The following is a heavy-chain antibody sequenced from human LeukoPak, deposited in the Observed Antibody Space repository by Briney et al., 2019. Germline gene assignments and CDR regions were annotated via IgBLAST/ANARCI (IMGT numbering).Heavy chain of an antibody. CDR1: GGSISSYY. CDR2: IYYSVST. CDR3: ARWVVRTTVTTYYYGMDV. J-gene: IGHJ6*02. V-gene: IGHV4-59*01. D-gene: IGHD4-17*01. Sequence: SETLSLTCTVSGGSISSYYWSWIRQPPGKGLEWIGYIYYSVSTNYNPSLKSRVTISVDTSKNQFSLKLSSVTAADTAVYYCARWVVRTTVTTYYYGMDVWGQGTTVTVSS.